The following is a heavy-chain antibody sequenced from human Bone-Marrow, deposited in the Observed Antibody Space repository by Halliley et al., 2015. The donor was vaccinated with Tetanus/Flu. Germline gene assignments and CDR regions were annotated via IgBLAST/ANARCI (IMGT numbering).Heavy chain of an antibody. Sequence: SLRLSCAASGFTFSEYAMNWVRQTPGKGLEWVSLISGGGISTYYADSVKGRFTISRDNSKNTVYLQMNSLRGDDTGIYYCAEDHVSTGLTGYDMDVWGRGTTVTVSS. V-gene: IGHV3-23*01. CDR1: GFTFSEYA. CDR2: ISGGGIST. CDR3: AEDHVSTGLTGYDMDV. J-gene: IGHJ6*01. D-gene: IGHD4-17*01.